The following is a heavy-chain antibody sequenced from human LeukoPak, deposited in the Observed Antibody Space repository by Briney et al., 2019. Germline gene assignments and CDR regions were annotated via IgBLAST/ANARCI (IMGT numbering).Heavy chain of an antibody. CDR2: ISSSSSYI. CDR3: ARKKRYCTNGVCYTVTDY. J-gene: IGHJ4*02. Sequence: GGSLRLSCAASEFTFSSYSMNWVRQAPGKGLEWVSSISSSSSYIYYADSVRDRFTISRDNAKNSLYLQMNSLRAKDTAVYYCARKKRYCTNGVCYTVTDYWGQGTLVTVSS. D-gene: IGHD2-8*01. CDR1: EFTFSSYS. V-gene: IGHV3-21*01.